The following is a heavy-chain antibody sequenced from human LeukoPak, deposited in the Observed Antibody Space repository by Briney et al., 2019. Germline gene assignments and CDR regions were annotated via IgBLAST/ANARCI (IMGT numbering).Heavy chain of an antibody. CDR3: AKDGDYGGWYFDL. CDR1: GFSFSSYA. CDR2: ISGSGGST. D-gene: IGHD4-23*01. Sequence: PGGSLRLSCAASGFSFSSYAMSRVRQAPGKGLEWVSGISGSGGSTYYADSVKGRFSTSRDNSKNTLYLQMNSLRAEDTAVYYCAKDGDYGGWYFDLWGRGTVVTVSS. V-gene: IGHV3-23*01. J-gene: IGHJ2*01.